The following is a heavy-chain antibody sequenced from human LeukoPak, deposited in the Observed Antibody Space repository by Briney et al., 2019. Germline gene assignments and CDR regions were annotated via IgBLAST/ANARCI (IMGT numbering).Heavy chain of an antibody. J-gene: IGHJ3*02. CDR2: ISGSGSST. V-gene: IGHV3-23*01. CDR3: AKSHCASSSCYTRDAFYI. D-gene: IGHD2-2*02. CDR1: GFTFRNYG. Sequence: GGSLRLSCAASGFTFRNYGLSWVRQAPGKGLEWVSAISGSGSSTYYADSVKGRFTISRDNSKNTLYLQMNSLRAEDTAVYYCAKSHCASSSCYTRDAFYIWGQGTKVTVSS.